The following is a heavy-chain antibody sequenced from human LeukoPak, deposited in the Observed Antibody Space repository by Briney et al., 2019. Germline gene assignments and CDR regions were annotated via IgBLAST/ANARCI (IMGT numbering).Heavy chain of an antibody. CDR2: IYHSGST. V-gene: IGHV4-59*08. J-gene: IGHJ4*02. Sequence: SETLSLTCSLSGGSISIYYWIWIPQPPGKGLEYIGYIYHSGSTNYNTSLKSRVTISVDTSKNKHSLKLSTVTAADKAVDYCATNRHGCKNWGLDYWGQGTMVTVSS. D-gene: IGHD5-24*01. CDR3: ATNRHGCKNWGLDY. CDR1: GGSISIYY.